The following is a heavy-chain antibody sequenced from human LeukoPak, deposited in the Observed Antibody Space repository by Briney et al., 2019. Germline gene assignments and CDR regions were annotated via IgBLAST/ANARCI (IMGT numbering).Heavy chain of an antibody. CDR1: GFTFSSYG. CDR3: AKNRRIFGRTLQRHYMDV. CDR2: MTYDGSKR. D-gene: IGHD3-3*01. V-gene: IGHV3-30*02. J-gene: IGHJ6*03. Sequence: GGSLRLSCAVSGFTFSSYGMHWVRQAPGKGLEWVAFMTYDGSKRPYADSVKGRFTISRDNSKNTLYLQMDGLRSEDTAIYYCAKNRRIFGRTLQRHYMDVWGKGTTVAVSS.